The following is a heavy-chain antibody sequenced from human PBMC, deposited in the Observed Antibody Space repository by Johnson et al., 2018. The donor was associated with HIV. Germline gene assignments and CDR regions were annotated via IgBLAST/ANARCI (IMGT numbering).Heavy chain of an antibody. J-gene: IGHJ3*02. CDR2: INWDGGNT. D-gene: IGHD3-3*01. V-gene: IGHV3-20*04. Sequence: VQLVESGGGVVRPGGSLRLSCVASGFPFNDYGMNWVRQVPGKGLEWVSGINWDGGNTYYADSVKGRFTISRDNSKNTLYLQMNSLRAEDTAVYYCARDLTYYNFWSGYWGDAFDIWGQGTMVTVSS. CDR1: GFPFNDYG. CDR3: ARDLTYYNFWSGYWGDAFDI.